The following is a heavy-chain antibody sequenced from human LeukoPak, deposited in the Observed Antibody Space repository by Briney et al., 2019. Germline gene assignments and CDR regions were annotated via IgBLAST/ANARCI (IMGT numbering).Heavy chain of an antibody. CDR3: DRFDY. Sequence: GGSLRLSCAGSGFTFGGYGMHWFRQTPGKGLEWVAVIAYDGSRAFYADSVKGRFTISRDNSKNTMSVQMDDLRAEDTAVYNNDRFDYWGQGTLVTVSS. CDR1: GFTFGGYG. V-gene: IGHV3-33*03. J-gene: IGHJ4*02. CDR2: IAYDGSRA.